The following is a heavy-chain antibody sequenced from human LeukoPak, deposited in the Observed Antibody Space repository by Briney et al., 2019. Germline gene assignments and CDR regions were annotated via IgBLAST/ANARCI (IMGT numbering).Heavy chain of an antibody. J-gene: IGHJ6*03. V-gene: IGHV1-69*10. CDR2: IIPVRGQP. D-gene: IGHD2-2*02. CDR3: ARDGGYTAHYYYYMGV. Sequence: SVKVSCKASGGTFSSYTFSWVRQAAGQRLEWMGGIIPVRGQPIYAQKFLDRLTITADESTSTAYMDLRSLRPEDTAVYFCARDGGYTAHYYYYMGVWGKGTTVIVSS. CDR1: GGTFSSYT.